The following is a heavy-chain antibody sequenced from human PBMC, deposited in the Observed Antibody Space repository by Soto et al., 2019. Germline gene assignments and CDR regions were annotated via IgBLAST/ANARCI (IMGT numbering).Heavy chain of an antibody. V-gene: IGHV2-5*02. CDR1: GFSLSTSGLG. CDR3: ALPRRRGAFDM. Sequence: QITLKESGPALVKPTQTLTLTCTFSGFSLSTSGLGVGWLRQPPGKAPEWLAAIYWDDDKRYSPSLKSRLTITKDTSKNQVVLTMTNMDPVDTATYYCALPRRRGAFDMWGQGTVVTVSS. CDR2: IYWDDDK. J-gene: IGHJ3*02.